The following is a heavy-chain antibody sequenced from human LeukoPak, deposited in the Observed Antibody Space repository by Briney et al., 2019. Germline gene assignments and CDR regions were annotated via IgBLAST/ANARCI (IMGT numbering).Heavy chain of an antibody. V-gene: IGHV1-18*01. J-gene: IGHJ6*02. D-gene: IGHD3-3*01. CDR1: GYTFTSYD. CDR2: ISAYNGNT. CDR3: ARGSHYDFWSGPRPFYYYYGMDV. Sequence: VASVKVSCKASGYTFTSYDFNWVRQAPGQGLEWMGWISAYNGNTNYAQKLQGRVTMTTDTSTSTAYMELRSLRSDDTAVYYCARGSHYDFWSGPRPFYYYYGMDVWGQGTTVTVSS.